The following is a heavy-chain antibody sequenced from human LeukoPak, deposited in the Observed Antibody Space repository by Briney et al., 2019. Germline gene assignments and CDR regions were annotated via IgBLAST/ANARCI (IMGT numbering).Heavy chain of an antibody. CDR1: GFTFSSYA. V-gene: IGHV3-23*01. Sequence: GGSLRLSCAASGFTFSSYAMSWVRQAPGKGLEWVSAISGSGGSTYYADSVKGRFTISRDNSKNTLYLQMNSLRAEDTAVYYCANTQRITIFGVVSGMDVWGRGTTVTVSS. J-gene: IGHJ6*02. D-gene: IGHD3-3*01. CDR2: ISGSGGST. CDR3: ANTQRITIFGVVSGMDV.